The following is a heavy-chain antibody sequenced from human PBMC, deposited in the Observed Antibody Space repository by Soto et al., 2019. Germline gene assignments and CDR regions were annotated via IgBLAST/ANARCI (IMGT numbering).Heavy chain of an antibody. CDR1: NFAFSICW. V-gene: IGHV3-7*03. CDR3: VRDGYGGNSVSVFDY. D-gene: IGHD4-17*01. J-gene: IGHJ4*02. Sequence: EVQLVESGGGLVQPGGSLRLSCAASNFAFSICWMSWVRQAPGKGLEWVANIKQDGSEKYYMDSVKGRFTISRDNAKISLYLQMNSLRAEVTAVYYCVRDGYGGNSVSVFDYCGRGTLVAVSS. CDR2: IKQDGSEK.